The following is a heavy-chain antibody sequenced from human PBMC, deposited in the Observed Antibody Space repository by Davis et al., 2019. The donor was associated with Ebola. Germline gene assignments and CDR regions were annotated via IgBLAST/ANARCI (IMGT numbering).Heavy chain of an antibody. D-gene: IGHD5-18*01. CDR3: ARVHRRRYSYGNGYYYGMDV. J-gene: IGHJ6*02. CDR1: GYTFTSYG. CDR2: ISAYNGNT. Sequence: ASVKVSCKASGYTFTSYGISWVRQAPGQGLEWMGWISAYNGNTNYAQKLQGRVTMTTDTSTSTAYMELRSLRSDDTAVYYCARVHRRRYSYGNGYYYGMDVWGQGTTVTVSS. V-gene: IGHV1-18*01.